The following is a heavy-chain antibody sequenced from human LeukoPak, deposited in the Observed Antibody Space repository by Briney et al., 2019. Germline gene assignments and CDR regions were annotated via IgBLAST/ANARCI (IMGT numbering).Heavy chain of an antibody. CDR2: IIPIFGTA. J-gene: IGHJ2*01. CDR1: GGTFNTYA. V-gene: IGHV1-69*13. Sequence: GASVKVSCKASGGTFNTYAISWVRQAPGQELEWMGGIIPIFGTANYAQKFQDRVTITADESTSTAYMELSSLRSEDTAMYYCARDHSGDYVRNWYFDLWGRGTLVTVSS. CDR3: ARDHSGDYVRNWYFDL. D-gene: IGHD4-17*01.